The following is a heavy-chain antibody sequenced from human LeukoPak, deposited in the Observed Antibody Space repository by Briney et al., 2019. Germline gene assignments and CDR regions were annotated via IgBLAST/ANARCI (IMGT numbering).Heavy chain of an antibody. CDR2: IYSGGAT. Sequence: GGSLRLSCAASGLTVSDNFMDWVRQAPGKGLEWVSTIYSGGATYYADSVRGRFTISRDSSQNTVYLQMNSLRAEDTAVYYCARDPLVGHGIYGMDVWGQGTTVTVSS. V-gene: IGHV3-66*01. D-gene: IGHD3-10*01. CDR3: ARDPLVGHGIYGMDV. J-gene: IGHJ6*02. CDR1: GLTVSDNF.